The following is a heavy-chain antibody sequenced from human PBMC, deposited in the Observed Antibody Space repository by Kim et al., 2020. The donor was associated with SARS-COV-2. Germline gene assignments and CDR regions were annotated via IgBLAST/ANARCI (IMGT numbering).Heavy chain of an antibody. D-gene: IGHD3-3*01. CDR1: GFTFSSYW. J-gene: IGHJ6*03. CDR2: IKQDGSEK. Sequence: GGSLRLSCAASGFTFSSYWMSWVRQAPGKGLEWVANIKQDGSEKYYVDSVKGRFTISRDNAKNSLYLQMNSLRAEDTAVYYCARAETSRSGFWSGVPYYYYMDVWGKGTTVTVSS. CDR3: ARAETSRSGFWSGVPYYYYMDV. V-gene: IGHV3-7*01.